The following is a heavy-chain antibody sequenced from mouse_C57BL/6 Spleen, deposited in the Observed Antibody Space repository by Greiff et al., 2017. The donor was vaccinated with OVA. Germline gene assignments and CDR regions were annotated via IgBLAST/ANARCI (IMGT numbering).Heavy chain of an antibody. Sequence: SVAELVKPGASVKLSCTASGYNIKNTYMHWVKQRPERGLEWIGRIDPANGNTKYTPKFQSKAPITADTSSNPAFLQLSRLTAEYAAIYSLASLLGDWGQGTTLTVSS. J-gene: IGHJ2*01. V-gene: IGHV14-3*01. D-gene: IGHD2-10*01. CDR2: IDPANGNT. CDR3: ASLLGD. CDR1: GYNIKNTY.